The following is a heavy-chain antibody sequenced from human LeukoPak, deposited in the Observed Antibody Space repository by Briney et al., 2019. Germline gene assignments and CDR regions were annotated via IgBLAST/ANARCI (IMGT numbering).Heavy chain of an antibody. V-gene: IGHV4-31*03. CDR1: GGSVSSGSYF. CDR3: ARVEGPLWLGELAFDY. Sequence: SETLSLTCSVSGGSVSSGSYFWSWIRQHPGKGLEWIGYIYYSGSTYYNPSLKSRVTISVDTSKNQFSLKLSSVTAADTAVYYWARVEGPLWLGELAFDYGGQEPLVTVSS. J-gene: IGHJ4*02. D-gene: IGHD3-10*01. CDR2: IYYSGST.